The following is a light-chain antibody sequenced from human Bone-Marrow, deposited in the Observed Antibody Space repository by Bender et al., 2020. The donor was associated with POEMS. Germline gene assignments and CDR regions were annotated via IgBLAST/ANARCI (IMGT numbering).Light chain of an antibody. CDR3: CAYAGSTTLV. CDR1: SSNVGNYNL. Sequence: QSALTQPASVSGSPGQSITISCTGDSSNVGNYNLLSWYHHSPGKAPKLIIYEVKKRPSGVSGRFSGSKSGNTASLTISGLQAEDEGDYYCCAYAGSTTLVFGGGTKLTVL. V-gene: IGLV2-23*02. CDR2: EVK. J-gene: IGLJ3*02.